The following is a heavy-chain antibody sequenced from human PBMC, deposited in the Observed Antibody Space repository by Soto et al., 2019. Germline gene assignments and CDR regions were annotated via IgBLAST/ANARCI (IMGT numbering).Heavy chain of an antibody. J-gene: IGHJ4*02. D-gene: IGHD4-4*01. V-gene: IGHV1-18*01. CDR1: GYTFTSYG. CDR3: ARDSDDYSNPYYFDY. Sequence: QVQLVQSGAEVKKPGASVKVSCKASGYTFTSYGISWVRQAPGQGLEWMGWISAYNGNTNYAQKLQGRVTMTTDTSTSTAYMELRSLRSADTAVYYCARDSDDYSNPYYFDYWGQGTLVTVSS. CDR2: ISAYNGNT.